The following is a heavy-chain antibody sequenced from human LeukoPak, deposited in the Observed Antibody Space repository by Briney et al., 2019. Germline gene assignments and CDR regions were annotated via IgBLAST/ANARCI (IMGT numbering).Heavy chain of an antibody. CDR1: GYTFTGYY. CDR3: ARDGGLIAVAVYAWFDP. D-gene: IGHD6-19*01. CDR2: INPNSGGT. V-gene: IGHV1-2*02. J-gene: IGHJ5*02. Sequence: ASVKVSCKASGYTFTGYYMHWVRQAPGQGLEWMGWINPNSGGTNYAQKLQGRVTMTTDTSTSTAYMELRSLRSDDTAVYYCARDGGLIAVAVYAWFDPWGQGTLVTVSS.